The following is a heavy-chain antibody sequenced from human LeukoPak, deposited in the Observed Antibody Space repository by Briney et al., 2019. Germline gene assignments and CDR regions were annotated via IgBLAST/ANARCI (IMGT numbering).Heavy chain of an antibody. CDR3: ARDMGTSSWHAFDN. D-gene: IGHD6-13*01. CDR2: ISPSSGAI. V-gene: IGHV3-48*01. CDR1: GFTFRTYY. J-gene: IGHJ4*02. Sequence: PGGSLGLSCAASGFTFRTYYMNWVRQTPGKGLEWVSYISPSSGAIHYADSVKGRFTISRDNAKNSLSLQMNSLRAEDTAVYYCARDMGTSSWHAFDNWGQGTLVTVSS.